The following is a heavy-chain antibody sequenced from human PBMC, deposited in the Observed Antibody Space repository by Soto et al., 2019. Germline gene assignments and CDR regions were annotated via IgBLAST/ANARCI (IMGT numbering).Heavy chain of an antibody. CDR2: INHSGST. CDR1: GGSFSGYY. CDR3: TRERRKKLADYDAFDT. Sequence: SETLSLTCAVYGGSFSGYYWSWIRQPPGKGLEWIGEINHSGSTNYNPSLKSRVTISVDTPKNQFSLKLSSVTAADTAVYYCTRERRKKLADYDAFDTWGQGTMVTVSS. V-gene: IGHV4-34*01. D-gene: IGHD6-13*01. J-gene: IGHJ3*02.